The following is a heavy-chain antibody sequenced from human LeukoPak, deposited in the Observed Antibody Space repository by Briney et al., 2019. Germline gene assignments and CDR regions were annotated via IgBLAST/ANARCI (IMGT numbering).Heavy chain of an antibody. D-gene: IGHD3-10*01. V-gene: IGHV3-30*18. J-gene: IGHJ4*02. CDR3: AKDWVVRGVISY. Sequence: GGSLRLSCAASGFTFSSYVMHWVRQAPGKGLEWVAGISYDGNNKYYAESVKGRFTISRDNSKNTPYLQMNSQRDEDTAVYYCAKDWVVRGVISYWGQGTLVTVSS. CDR1: GFTFSSYV. CDR2: ISYDGNNK.